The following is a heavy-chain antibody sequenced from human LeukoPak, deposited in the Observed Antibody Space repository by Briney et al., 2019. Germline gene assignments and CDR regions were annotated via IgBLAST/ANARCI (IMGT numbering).Heavy chain of an antibody. V-gene: IGHV5-51*01. D-gene: IGHD6-19*01. CDR2: IYPGDSDT. CDR3: ARLVAVAGREWYFQH. J-gene: IGHJ1*01. Sequence: GESLKISCKGSGYSFTSYWIGWVRQMPGKGLEWMGIIYPGDSDTRYSPSFQGQVTISADKSISTAYLQWSSLKASDTAMYYCARLVAVAGREWYFQHWGQGTLVTVSS. CDR1: GYSFTSYW.